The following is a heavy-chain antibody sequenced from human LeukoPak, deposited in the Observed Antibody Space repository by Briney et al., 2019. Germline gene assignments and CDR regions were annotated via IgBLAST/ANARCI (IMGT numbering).Heavy chain of an antibody. Sequence: GGSLRLSCAASGFTVSSNYMSWVRQAPGKGLEWVSVIYSGGSTYYADSVKGRFTISRDNSKNTLDLQMNSLRAEDTAVYYCARTSGDSSGYYWFDPWGQGTLVTVSS. CDR1: GFTVSSNY. D-gene: IGHD3-22*01. V-gene: IGHV3-53*05. CDR3: ARTSGDSSGYYWFDP. CDR2: IYSGGST. J-gene: IGHJ5*02.